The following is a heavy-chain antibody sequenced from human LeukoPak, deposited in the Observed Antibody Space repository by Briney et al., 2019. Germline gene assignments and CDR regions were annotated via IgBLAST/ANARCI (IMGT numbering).Heavy chain of an antibody. Sequence: SETLSLTCTVSGGSISSSSYYWGWIRQPPGKGLEWIGSIYYSGSTYYNPSLKSRVTISVDTSKNQFSLKLSSVTAADTAVYYRARSGWATGGYWGQGTLVTVSS. CDR2: IYYSGST. CDR3: ARSGWATGGY. D-gene: IGHD6-19*01. CDR1: GGSISSSSYY. V-gene: IGHV4-39*01. J-gene: IGHJ4*02.